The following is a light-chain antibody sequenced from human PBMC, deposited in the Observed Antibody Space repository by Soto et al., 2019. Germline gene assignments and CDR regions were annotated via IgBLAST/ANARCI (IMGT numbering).Light chain of an antibody. Sequence: EIVLTQSPGTLSLSPEERATLSCRASQSIGSSYLAWYQQKPGQAPRLLIYGASTKATGIPDRFSGRGSGTDFTLTINRVAHEDLAVYYCQHYVSLPITFGQATRPEIK. J-gene: IGKJ5*01. CDR3: QHYVSLPIT. CDR2: GAS. V-gene: IGKV3-20*01. CDR1: QSIGSSY.